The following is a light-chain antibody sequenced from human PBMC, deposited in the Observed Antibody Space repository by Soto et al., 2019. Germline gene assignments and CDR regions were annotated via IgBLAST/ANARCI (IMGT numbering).Light chain of an antibody. CDR2: AVS. V-gene: IGLV2-14*01. CDR3: SSYTSYSPYV. J-gene: IGLJ1*01. Sequence: QSALAQPASVSGSPGQSITISCTGTSSDVGGYNYVSWYQQHPGKAPKLIIYAVSKRPSGVSNRFSGSKSGNKASLTISGLQAEDEADYYCSSYTSYSPYVFGTGTKVTVL. CDR1: SSDVGGYNY.